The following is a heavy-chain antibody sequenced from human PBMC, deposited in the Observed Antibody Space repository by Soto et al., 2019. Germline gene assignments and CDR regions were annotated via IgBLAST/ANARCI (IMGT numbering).Heavy chain of an antibody. D-gene: IGHD2-2*01. CDR2: IWYDGSNK. CDR1: GFTFSSYG. Sequence: GGSLRLSCAASGFTFSSYGMHWVRQAPGKGLEWVAVIWYDGSNKYYADSVKGRFTISRDNSKNTLYLQMNSLRAEDTAVYYCARGTPSNDQPAAMFTPRYYGMDVWGQGTTVTVSS. CDR3: ARGTPSNDQPAAMFTPRYYGMDV. V-gene: IGHV3-33*01. J-gene: IGHJ6*02.